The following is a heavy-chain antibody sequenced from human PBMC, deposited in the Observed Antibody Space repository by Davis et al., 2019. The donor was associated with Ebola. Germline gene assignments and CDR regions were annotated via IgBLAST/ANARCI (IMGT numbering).Heavy chain of an antibody. CDR3: ARLAMVAAGCHDY. CDR1: GYTFTNYY. J-gene: IGHJ4*02. D-gene: IGHD5-18*01. CDR2: INSYNDNT. V-gene: IGHV1-18*04. Sequence: ASVKVSCKASGYTFTNYYMHWVRQAPGQGLEWMAWINSYNDNTNYAQKFQGRVTLTTDTSTNTAYMELRDLRSDDAALYYCARLAMVAAGCHDYWGQGSLVAVSS.